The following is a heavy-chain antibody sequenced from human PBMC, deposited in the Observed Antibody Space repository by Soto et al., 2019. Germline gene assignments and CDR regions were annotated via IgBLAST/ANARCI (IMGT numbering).Heavy chain of an antibody. D-gene: IGHD6-13*01. Sequence: PSETLSLTCTVSGGSISSYYWSWIRQPPGKGLEWIGYIYYSGSTNYNPSLKSRVTISVDTSKNQFSLKLSSVTAADTAGYYCARDVAAARFDPWGQGTLVTVSS. CDR1: GGSISSYY. V-gene: IGHV4-59*01. CDR3: ARDVAAARFDP. CDR2: IYYSGST. J-gene: IGHJ5*02.